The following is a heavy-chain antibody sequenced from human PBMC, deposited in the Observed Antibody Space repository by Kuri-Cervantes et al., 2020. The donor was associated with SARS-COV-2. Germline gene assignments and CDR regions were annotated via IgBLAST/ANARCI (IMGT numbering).Heavy chain of an antibody. CDR2: IYTSGST. V-gene: IGHV4-61*02. Sequence: SETLSLTCTVSGGSISSGSYYWSWIRQPAGKGLEWIGRIYTSGSTNYNPSLKSRVTISVDTSKNQFSLKLSSVTAADTAVYYCARGVGKWTFDYWGQGTLITVSS. D-gene: IGHD1-1*01. J-gene: IGHJ4*02. CDR1: GGSISSGSYY. CDR3: ARGVGKWTFDY.